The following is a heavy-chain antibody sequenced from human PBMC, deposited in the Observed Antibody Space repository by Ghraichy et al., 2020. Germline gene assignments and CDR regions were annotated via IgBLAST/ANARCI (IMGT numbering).Heavy chain of an antibody. J-gene: IGHJ4*02. D-gene: IGHD2-21*02. V-gene: IGHV3-74*01. Sequence: GGSLRLSCATSELTFSNYWMHWVRQVPGKGLEWVSRINNDGRATDYADSVKGRFTISRDNAERTLYLQMNSLRDIDSAIYYCARGKPSHCGGDCYSDYWGRGTLVTVSS. CDR1: ELTFSNYW. CDR2: INNDGRAT. CDR3: ARGKPSHCGGDCYSDY.